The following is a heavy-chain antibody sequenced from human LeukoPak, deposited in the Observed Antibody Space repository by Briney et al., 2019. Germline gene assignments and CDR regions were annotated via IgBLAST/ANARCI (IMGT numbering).Heavy chain of an antibody. CDR3: AIYCSGGSCYRTWFDP. V-gene: IGHV1-69*05. D-gene: IGHD2-15*01. CDR2: IIPIFGTA. J-gene: IGHJ5*02. CDR1: GGTISSYA. Sequence: GASVKVSCKPSGGTISSYAISWVRQARGQGLEWMGGIIPIFGTANYAQKFQGRVTITTDESTSTAYMELSSLRSEDTAVYYCAIYCSGGSCYRTWFDPWGQGTLVTVSS.